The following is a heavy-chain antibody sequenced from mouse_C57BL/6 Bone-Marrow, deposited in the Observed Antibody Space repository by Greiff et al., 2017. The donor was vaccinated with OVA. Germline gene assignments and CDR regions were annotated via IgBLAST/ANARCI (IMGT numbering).Heavy chain of an antibody. Sequence: EVKLMESGGGLVQPGESLKLSCESNEYEFPSHDMSWVRKTPEKRLELVAAINSDGGSTYYPDTMERRFIISRDNTKKTLYLQMRSLRSEDTALYYCARPSMITMDFDYWGQGTTLTVSS. D-gene: IGHD2-4*01. CDR3: ARPSMITMDFDY. V-gene: IGHV5-2*01. CDR2: INSDGGST. J-gene: IGHJ2*01. CDR1: EYEFPSHD.